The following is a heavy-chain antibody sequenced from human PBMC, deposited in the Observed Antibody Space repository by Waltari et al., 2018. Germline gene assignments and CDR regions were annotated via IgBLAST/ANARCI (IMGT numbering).Heavy chain of an antibody. CDR3: ARGIIAAGGKFDY. CDR1: GYTFTSHD. V-gene: IGHV1-8*01. J-gene: IGHJ4*02. Sequence: QVQLVQSGAEVKKPGASVKVSCKTSGYTFTSHDINWVRQATGQGLEWMGWMNPNSGNTGYAQKFQGRVTMTRNNSISTAYMELSSLRSDDTAVYYCARGIIAAGGKFDYWGQGTLVTVSS. D-gene: IGHD6-13*01. CDR2: MNPNSGNT.